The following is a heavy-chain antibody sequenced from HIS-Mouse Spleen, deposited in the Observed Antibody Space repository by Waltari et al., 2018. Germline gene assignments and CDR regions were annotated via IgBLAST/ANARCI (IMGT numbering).Heavy chain of an antibody. J-gene: IGHJ1*01. CDR3: ARGALRGSYYWGEYFQH. Sequence: QVQLQQWGAGLLTPSATLSLTCAVYGGSFSGYYWSWIRQPPGKGQEWIGEINHSGSTNYNPSLKSRVTISVDTSKNQCSLKLSSVTAADTAVYYCARGALRGSYYWGEYFQHWGQGTLVTVSS. CDR1: GGSFSGYY. CDR2: INHSGST. D-gene: IGHD1-26*01. V-gene: IGHV4-34*01.